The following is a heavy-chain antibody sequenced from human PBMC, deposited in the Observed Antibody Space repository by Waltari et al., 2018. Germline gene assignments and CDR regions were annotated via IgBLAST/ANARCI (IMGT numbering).Heavy chain of an antibody. CDR1: GFTFSSYS. CDR3: ARETVAGTYYYYGMDV. Sequence: EVQLVESGGGLVQPGGSLRLSCAASGFTFSSYSMNWVRQAPGKGLEWVSYISSSSTIYYADSVKGRFTISRDNAKNSLYLQMNSLRAEDTAVYYCARETVAGTYYYYGMDVWGQGTTVTVSS. J-gene: IGHJ6*02. CDR2: ISSSSTI. V-gene: IGHV3-48*01. D-gene: IGHD6-19*01.